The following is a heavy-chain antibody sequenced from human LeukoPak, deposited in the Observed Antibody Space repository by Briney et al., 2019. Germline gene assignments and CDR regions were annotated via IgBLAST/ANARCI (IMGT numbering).Heavy chain of an antibody. Sequence: SETLSLTCTVSGGSISSSSYYWGWIRQPPGKGLEWIGSIYYSGSTYYNPSLKSRVTMSVDTSENQFSLKLKSVTAADTAVYYCARTRHYDNCFDPWGRGTLVTVSS. V-gene: IGHV4-39*07. CDR3: ARTRHYDNCFDP. D-gene: IGHD3-3*01. J-gene: IGHJ5*02. CDR2: IYYSGST. CDR1: GGSISSSSYY.